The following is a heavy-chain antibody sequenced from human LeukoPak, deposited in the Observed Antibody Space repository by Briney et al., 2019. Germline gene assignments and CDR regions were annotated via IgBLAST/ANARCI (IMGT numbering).Heavy chain of an antibody. J-gene: IGHJ4*02. D-gene: IGHD6-19*01. CDR1: GFTLSNHD. CDR2: IGTAVTADRT. Sequence: PGGSLRLSCAASGFTLSNHDMHWVRQATGKGLEWVSAIGTAVTADRTYYAASVKGRFTTSRDNAKNSLYLQMNSLRAEDTALYYCARGSGGTQPYHFDYWGQGTLVTVSS. CDR3: ARGSGGTQPYHFDY. V-gene: IGHV3-13*01.